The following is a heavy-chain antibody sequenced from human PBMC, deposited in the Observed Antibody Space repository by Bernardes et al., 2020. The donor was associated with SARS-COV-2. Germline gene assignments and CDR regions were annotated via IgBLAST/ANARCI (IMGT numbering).Heavy chain of an antibody. J-gene: IGHJ4*02. CDR2: IQQSGTT. CDR3: AKTGQCYRGSCSTVGH. V-gene: IGHV4-4*02. D-gene: IGHD2-15*01. CDR1: GCSISSGEY. Sequence: SETLSLTCGVSGCSISSGEYWRWVSLPPGKGREWIGEIQQSGTTNNNPSLKSRVPISVDKSKNQFSLIRNSVTAAGTAVYYCAKTGQCYRGSCSTVGHWGLGTLVPVSS.